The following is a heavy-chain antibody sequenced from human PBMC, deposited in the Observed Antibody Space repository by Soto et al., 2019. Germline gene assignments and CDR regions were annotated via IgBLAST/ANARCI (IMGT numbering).Heavy chain of an antibody. Sequence: PGGSLRLSCAASGFTFDDYAMHWVRQAPGKGLEWVSGISWNSGSIGYADSVKGRFTISRDNAKNSLYLQMNSLRAEDTALYYCAKGEYYDILTGYHTGTRRNDYWGQGTLLTVSS. V-gene: IGHV3-9*01. CDR2: ISWNSGSI. J-gene: IGHJ4*02. CDR1: GFTFDDYA. CDR3: AKGEYYDILTGYHTGTRRNDY. D-gene: IGHD3-9*01.